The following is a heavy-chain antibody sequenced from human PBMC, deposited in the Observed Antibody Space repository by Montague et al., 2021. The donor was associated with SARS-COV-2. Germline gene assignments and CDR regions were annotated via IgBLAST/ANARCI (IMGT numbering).Heavy chain of an antibody. V-gene: IGHV4-59*02. CDR2: IYHSGSS. CDR3: ASHPVWQQLCT. D-gene: IGHD6-13*01. CDR1: GKYVSAFY. J-gene: IGHJ4*02. Sequence: SETLSLTCSVSGKYVSAFYWNWLRQSPGKGLEWIGRIYHSGSSNFNPSLKRRLSMSIDTSKNQFSLTLRSVTAADTAMYYCASHPVWQQLCTWGQGTLVSVSS.